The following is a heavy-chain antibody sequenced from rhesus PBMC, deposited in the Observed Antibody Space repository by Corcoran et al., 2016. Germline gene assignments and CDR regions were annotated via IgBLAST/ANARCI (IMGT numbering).Heavy chain of an antibody. CDR3: ARDGYSWNNAFED. V-gene: IGHV4S10*01. CDR1: GGSISASYR. J-gene: IGHJ4*01. Sequence: QVQLQESGPGVVKPSETLSLTCAVSGGSISASYRWSWIRQPPGKGLEWIGYIYGSSTSTNYNPSLKSRVTISKDTSKNQFSLKLSSVTAADTAGYYCARDGYSWNNAFEDWGQGVLVTVSS. D-gene: IGHD1-20*01. CDR2: IYGSSTST.